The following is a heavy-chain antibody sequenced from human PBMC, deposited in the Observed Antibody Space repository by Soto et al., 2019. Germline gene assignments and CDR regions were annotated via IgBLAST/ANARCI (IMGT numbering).Heavy chain of an antibody. V-gene: IGHV4-31*03. Sequence: LSLTCTVSGGSISSGGYYWSWIRQHPGKGLEWIGYIYYSGSTYYTPSLESRVTISVDTSKNQFSLKLSSVTAADTAVYYCASTYYNDSSGPFDYWGQGTLVTVSS. CDR1: GGSISSGGYY. CDR2: IYYSGST. D-gene: IGHD3-22*01. J-gene: IGHJ4*02. CDR3: ASTYYNDSSGPFDY.